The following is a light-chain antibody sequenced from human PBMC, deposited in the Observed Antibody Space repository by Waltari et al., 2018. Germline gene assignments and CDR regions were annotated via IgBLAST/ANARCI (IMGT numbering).Light chain of an antibody. CDR3: CSYAGSGTFHV. CDR2: EVA. J-gene: IGLJ1*01. CDR1: GNDVGPYNL. Sequence: SALTHPAPCSGSPGQSTPIPCPGPGNDVGPYNLVSWFQRHPGKAPKLIIYEVAKRPSGVSTRFSGSKSDNTASLTISGLQAEDEADYYCCSYAGSGTFHVFGTGTKVTVL. V-gene: IGLV2-23*02.